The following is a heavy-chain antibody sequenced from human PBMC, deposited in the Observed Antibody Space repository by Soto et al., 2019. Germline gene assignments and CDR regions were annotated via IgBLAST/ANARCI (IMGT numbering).Heavy chain of an antibody. CDR1: GFTFSSYA. CDR2: ISGSGGST. V-gene: IGHV3-23*01. Sequence: PGGSLRLSCAASGFTFSSYAMSWVRQAPGKGLEWVSAISGSGGSTYYADSVKGRFTISRDNSKNTLYLQMNSLRAEDTAVYYCAKGTVTTPYYYYYMDVWGKGTTVTVSS. CDR3: AKGTVTTPYYYYYMDV. D-gene: IGHD4-4*01. J-gene: IGHJ6*03.